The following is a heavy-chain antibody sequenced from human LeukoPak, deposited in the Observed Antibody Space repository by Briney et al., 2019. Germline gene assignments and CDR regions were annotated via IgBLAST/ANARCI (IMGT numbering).Heavy chain of an antibody. Sequence: PGGSLRLSCAASGFTFSSYEMNWVRQAPGKGLEWVSYIRSSGSTIYYADSVKGRFTISRDNAKNSLYLQMNSLRAEDTAVYYCARVRRLLDYYYYYYMDVWGKGTTVTVSS. CDR3: ARVRRLLDYYYYYYMDV. J-gene: IGHJ6*03. V-gene: IGHV3-48*03. CDR2: IRSSGSTI. D-gene: IGHD3-3*01. CDR1: GFTFSSYE.